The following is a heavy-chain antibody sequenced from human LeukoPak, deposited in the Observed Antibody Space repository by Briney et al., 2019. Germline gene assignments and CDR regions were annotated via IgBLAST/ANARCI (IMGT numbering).Heavy chain of an antibody. V-gene: IGHV4-34*01. CDR3: ARDRGVTTNSPRYYYYYGMDV. Sequence: SETLSLTCAVYGGSFSGYYWSWIRQPPGKGLEWMGEINHSGSTNYNPSLKSRVTISVDTSKNQFSLKLSSVTAADTAVYYCARDRGVTTNSPRYYYYYGMDVWGQGTTVTVSS. D-gene: IGHD3-10*01. CDR1: GGSFSGYY. J-gene: IGHJ6*02. CDR2: INHSGST.